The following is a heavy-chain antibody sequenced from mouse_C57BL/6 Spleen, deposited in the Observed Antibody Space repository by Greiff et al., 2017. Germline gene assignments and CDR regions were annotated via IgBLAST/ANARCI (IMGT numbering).Heavy chain of an antibody. CDR2: ISNKANNHAS. Sequence: EVQLEESGGGLVQPGGSMKLSCAASGFTFSDAWMDWVSQSPEKGLEWVAEISNKANNHASYYAESVKGRFTISRDDSKSSVYLQMDSLGAEYPGIYYCSRFYVWGTGTTVTVSS. CDR3: SRFYV. J-gene: IGHJ1*03. V-gene: IGHV6-6*01. CDR1: GFTFSDAW.